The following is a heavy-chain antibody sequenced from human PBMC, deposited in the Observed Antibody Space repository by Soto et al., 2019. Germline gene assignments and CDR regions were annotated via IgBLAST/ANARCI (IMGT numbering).Heavy chain of an antibody. V-gene: IGHV3-74*01. D-gene: IGHD3-10*01. CDR1: GFTFSSSW. Sequence: EVQSVESGGDLVQPGGSLRLSCAASGFTFSSSWMYWVRQAPGKGLVSVSRISPDGSTTTYADSVKGRFTISRDNAKNTLYLQMNSLRAEDTAVYYCAGGYSGSPRWGQGTLVTVSS. CDR2: ISPDGSTT. J-gene: IGHJ4*02. CDR3: AGGYSGSPR.